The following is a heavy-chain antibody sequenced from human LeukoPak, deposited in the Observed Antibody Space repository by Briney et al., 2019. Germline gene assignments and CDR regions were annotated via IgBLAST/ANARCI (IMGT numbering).Heavy chain of an antibody. Sequence: SETLSLTCTVSGGSISSGDYYWSWIRQPPGKSLEWIGYIYYSGSTYYNPSLKSRVIISVDTSKNQFSLKLSSVTAADTAVYYCARDRCSGGSCLPYYGMDVWGQGTTVTVSS. CDR1: GGSISSGDYY. CDR2: IYYSGST. J-gene: IGHJ6*02. CDR3: ARDRCSGGSCLPYYGMDV. V-gene: IGHV4-30-4*01. D-gene: IGHD2-15*01.